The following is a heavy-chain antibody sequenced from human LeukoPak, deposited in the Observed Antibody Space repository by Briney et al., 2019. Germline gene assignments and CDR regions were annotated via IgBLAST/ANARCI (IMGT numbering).Heavy chain of an antibody. J-gene: IGHJ5*02. CDR2: IYTSGST. CDR1: GGSISSYY. Sequence: SETLSLTCTVSGGSISSYYWSWIRQPAGKGLEWIGRIYTSGSTNYNPSLKSRVTMSVDTSKNQFSLKLSSVTAADTAVYYCARDLVLLWFGELGAGDWFDPWGQGTLVTVSS. CDR3: ARDLVLLWFGELGAGDWFDP. V-gene: IGHV4-4*07. D-gene: IGHD3-10*01.